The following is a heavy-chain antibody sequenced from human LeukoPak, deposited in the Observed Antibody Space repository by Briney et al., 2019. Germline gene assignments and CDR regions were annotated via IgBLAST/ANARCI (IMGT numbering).Heavy chain of an antibody. Sequence: SETLSLTCTVWGDSISSYYWSWLRQPPGKGVEGIGYMYYRGSTNYNPSLKSRVTISVDTSKNQFSLKLSSVTAADTAVYYCARRRYPHYGSGSYFYYYYGMDVWGQGTTVTVSS. CDR3: ARRRYPHYGSGSYFYYYYGMDV. CDR2: MYYRGST. CDR1: GDSISSYY. J-gene: IGHJ6*02. V-gene: IGHV4-59*08. D-gene: IGHD3-10*01.